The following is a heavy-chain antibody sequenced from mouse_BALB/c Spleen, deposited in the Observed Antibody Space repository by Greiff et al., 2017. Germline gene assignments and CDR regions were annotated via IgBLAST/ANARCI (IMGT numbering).Heavy chain of an antibody. J-gene: IGHJ4*01. CDR3: QSYYGNPYYAMDY. Sequence: DVMLVESGGGLVQPKGSLKLSCAASGFTFNTYAMNWVRQAPGKGLEWVARIRSKSNNYATYYADSVKDRFTISRDDSQSMLYLQMNNLKTEDTAMYYCQSYYGNPYYAMDYWGQGTSVTVSS. CDR1: GFTFNTYA. V-gene: IGHV10-1*02. CDR2: IRSKSNNYAT. D-gene: IGHD2-10*01.